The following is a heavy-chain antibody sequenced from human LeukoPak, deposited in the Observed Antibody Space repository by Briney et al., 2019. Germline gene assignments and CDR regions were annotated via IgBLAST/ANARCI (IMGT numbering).Heavy chain of an antibody. Sequence: GGSLRLSCAASGFTFSSYTMNWVRQAPGKGLEWVANIKQDGSDKYYVDSVKGRFTISRDNAKNSLYLQMNSLRAEDTAVYYCAIIPRAAAGPSARSPFHYWGQGTLVTVSS. J-gene: IGHJ4*02. V-gene: IGHV3-7*01. D-gene: IGHD6-13*01. CDR1: GFTFSSYT. CDR2: IKQDGSDK. CDR3: AIIPRAAAGPSARSPFHY.